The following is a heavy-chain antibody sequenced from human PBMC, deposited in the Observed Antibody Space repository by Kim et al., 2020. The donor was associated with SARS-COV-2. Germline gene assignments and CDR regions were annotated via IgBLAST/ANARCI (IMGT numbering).Heavy chain of an antibody. Sequence: YGDAVRGRFTISRDNADKSLFLQLSSLTAEDTALYYCVKERDAKKDGLESWGQGTLVTVSA. J-gene: IGHJ5*02. D-gene: IGHD3-3*01. V-gene: IGHV3-9*01. CDR3: VKERDAKKDGLES.